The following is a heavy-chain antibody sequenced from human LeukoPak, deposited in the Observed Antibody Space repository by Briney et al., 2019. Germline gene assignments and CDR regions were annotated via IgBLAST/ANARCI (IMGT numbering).Heavy chain of an antibody. CDR1: GFTFSSYA. V-gene: IGHV3-30-3*01. D-gene: IGHD4-23*01. J-gene: IGHJ4*02. CDR3: ARDGGLRLYDY. CDR2: ISYDGSNK. Sequence: GGSLRLSCAASGFTFSSYAMHWVRQAPGKGLEWVAVISYDGSNKYYADSVKGRFTISRDNSKNTLCLQMNSLRAEDTAVYYCARDGGLRLYDYWGQGTLVTVSS.